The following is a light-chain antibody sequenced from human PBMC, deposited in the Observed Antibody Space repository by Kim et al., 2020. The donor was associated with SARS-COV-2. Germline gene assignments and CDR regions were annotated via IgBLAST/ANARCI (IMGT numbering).Light chain of an antibody. CDR3: ETWDSNTHGGV. V-gene: IGLV4-60*03. CDR2: LEGSGSY. J-gene: IGLJ6*01. CDR1: SGHSSYI. Sequence: QPVLTQSSSASASLGSSVKLTCTLSSGHSSYIIAWHQQQPGKAPRYLMKLEGSGSYNKGSGVPDRFSGSSSGADRYLTISNLQSEDEADYYCETWDSNTHGGVFGSGTQLTVL.